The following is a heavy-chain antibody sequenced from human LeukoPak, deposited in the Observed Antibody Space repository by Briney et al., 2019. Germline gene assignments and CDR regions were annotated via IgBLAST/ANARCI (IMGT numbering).Heavy chain of an antibody. CDR2: IYYSGST. V-gene: IGHV4-39*02. D-gene: IGHD5-24*01. J-gene: IGHJ4*02. CDR3: ARDSRRDGYNLDY. Sequence: SETLSLTCTVSGGSISSSSYYWGWIRQPPGKGLEWIGSIYYSGSTYYNPSLKSRVTKSVDTSKNQFSLKLSSVTAADTAVYYCARDSRRDGYNLDYRGRGTLVTVSS. CDR1: GGSISSSSYY.